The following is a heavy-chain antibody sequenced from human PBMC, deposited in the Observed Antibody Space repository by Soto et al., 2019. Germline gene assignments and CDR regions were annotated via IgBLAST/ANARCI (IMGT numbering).Heavy chain of an antibody. J-gene: IGHJ4*02. CDR2: ISAYNGNT. Sequence: GASVKVSCKASGYTFTGYGISWVRQAPGQGLEWMGWISAYNGNTNYAQKLQGRVTMTTDTSTSTAYMELRSLRSDDTAVYYCAREVPPPHSAPRDYWGQGTLVTVSS. CDR3: AREVPPPHSAPRDY. D-gene: IGHD5-18*01. CDR1: GYTFTGYG. V-gene: IGHV1-18*01.